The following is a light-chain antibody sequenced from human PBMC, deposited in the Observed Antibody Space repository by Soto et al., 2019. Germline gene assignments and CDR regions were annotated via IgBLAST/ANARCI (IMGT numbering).Light chain of an antibody. CDR1: SSDVGGYNY. CDR3: SSYTSSSTLKV. Sequence: QSGLTQPASVSGSPGQSITISCTGTSSDVGGYNYVSWYQQHPGKAPKLMIYDVSNRPSGVSNRFSGSKSGNTASLTISGLQAEDEADYYCSSYTSSSTLKVFGTGTKLTVL. J-gene: IGLJ1*01. CDR2: DVS. V-gene: IGLV2-14*01.